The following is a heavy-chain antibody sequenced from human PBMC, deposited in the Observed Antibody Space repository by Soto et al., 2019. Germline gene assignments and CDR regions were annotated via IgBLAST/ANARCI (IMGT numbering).Heavy chain of an antibody. CDR3: AIANIVATMFDY. J-gene: IGHJ4*02. Sequence: QVQLVQSGAEVKKPGSSVKVSCKASGGTFSSYTISWVRQAPGQGLEWMGRIIPILGIANYAQKFQGRVTITADKSTSTDYMELSSLRSEDTAVYYCAIANIVATMFDYWGQGTLVTVSS. V-gene: IGHV1-69*02. CDR2: IIPILGIA. D-gene: IGHD5-12*01. CDR1: GGTFSSYT.